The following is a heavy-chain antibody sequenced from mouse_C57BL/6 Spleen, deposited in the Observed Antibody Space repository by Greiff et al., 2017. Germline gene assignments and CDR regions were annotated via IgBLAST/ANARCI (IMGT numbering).Heavy chain of an antibody. J-gene: IGHJ2*01. Sequence: EVQVVESGGDLVKPGGSLKLSCAASGFTFSSYGMSWVRQTPDKRLAWVATISSGGSYTYSPDSVKGRFTISRDNAKNTLYLQMSSLKSEDTAMYYCARLGTMVTTYYFDYWGQGTTLTVSS. D-gene: IGHD2-2*01. CDR2: ISSGGSYT. V-gene: IGHV5-6*01. CDR3: ARLGTMVTTYYFDY. CDR1: GFTFSSYG.